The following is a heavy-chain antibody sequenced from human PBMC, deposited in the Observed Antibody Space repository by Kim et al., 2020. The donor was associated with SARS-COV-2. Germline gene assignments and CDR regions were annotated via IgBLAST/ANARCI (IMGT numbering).Heavy chain of an antibody. Sequence: GGSLRLSCAASGFTFSRYGIHWVRRAPGKGLEWVAVISYDGSNYYYADSVKGRFTISRDNSKNTMYLQMNSLRAEDTAVYYCAKDRLCAVGGRFTHSAFDSWGQRRLVTVSS. CDR3: AKDRLCAVGGRFTHSAFDS. D-gene: IGHD1-26*01. CDR1: GFTFSRYG. V-gene: IGHV3-30*18. J-gene: IGHJ5*01. CDR2: ISYDGSNY.